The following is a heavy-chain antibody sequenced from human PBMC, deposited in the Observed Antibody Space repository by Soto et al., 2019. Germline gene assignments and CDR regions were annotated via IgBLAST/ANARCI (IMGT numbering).Heavy chain of an antibody. V-gene: IGHV3-7*03. CDR3: AREYYGSGSYYFDY. Sequence: LRLSCAASGFTFSSYWMSWVRQAPGKGLEWVANIKQDGSEKYHVDSVKGRFTISRDNAKNSLYLQMNSLRAEDTAVYYCAREYYGSGSYYFDYWGQGTLVTVSS. CDR2: IKQDGSEK. D-gene: IGHD3-10*01. CDR1: GFTFSSYW. J-gene: IGHJ4*02.